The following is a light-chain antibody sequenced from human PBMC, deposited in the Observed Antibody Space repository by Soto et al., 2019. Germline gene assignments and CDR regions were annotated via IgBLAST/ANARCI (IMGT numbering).Light chain of an antibody. CDR1: QTLSSW. V-gene: IGKV1-5*01. CDR2: DAS. CDR3: QQYSGT. Sequence: DIQMTQSPSTLSGSVGDRVTITCRASQTLSSWLAWYQQKPGKAPKLLIYDASSLESGVPSSFSGSGSGTEFTLTISSLQPDDFASYNCQQYSGTFCKGTKVDIK. J-gene: IGKJ1*01.